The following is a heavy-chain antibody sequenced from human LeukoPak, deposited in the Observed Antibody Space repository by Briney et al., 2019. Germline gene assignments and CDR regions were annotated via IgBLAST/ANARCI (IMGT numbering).Heavy chain of an antibody. D-gene: IGHD5-18*01. CDR2: ISSSSSSI. CDR3: ARASGDIVETATMGSY. J-gene: IGHJ4*02. CDR1: GFTFSSYS. V-gene: IGHV3-21*01. Sequence: GGSLRLSCAASGFTFSSYSMNWVRQAPGKGLEWVSSISSSSSSIYYADSVKGRFTISRDNAKNSLYLQMNCLRAEDTAVYYCARASGDIVETATMGSYWGQGTLVTVSS.